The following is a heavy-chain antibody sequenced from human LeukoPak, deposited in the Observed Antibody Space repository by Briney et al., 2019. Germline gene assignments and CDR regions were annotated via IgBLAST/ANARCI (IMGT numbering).Heavy chain of an antibody. V-gene: IGHV3-74*01. Sequence: PGGSLRLSCAASGLTFSTYWMHWVRQAPGKGLVWVSRINSDGRSTTYADFVKGRFTISRDNAKNTLYLQMNSQRAEDTAVYYCAREGTSGWYYFDYWGQGTLVTVSS. CDR3: AREGTSGWYYFDY. CDR2: INSDGRST. J-gene: IGHJ4*02. CDR1: GLTFSTYW. D-gene: IGHD6-19*01.